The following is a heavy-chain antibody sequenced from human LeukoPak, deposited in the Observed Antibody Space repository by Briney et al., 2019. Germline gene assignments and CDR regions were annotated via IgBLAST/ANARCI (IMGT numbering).Heavy chain of an antibody. CDR1: GFIFGDYA. Sequence: GGSLRLSCITSGFIFGDYAMSWFRQAPGKGLEWVGFIRSKTYGGAIEYAASVKGRFTISRDDSKSIAYLQMNSLKTEDTAVYYCARDQLGGDPDDYYYYYMDVWGKGTTVIVSS. CDR2: IRSKTYGGAI. CDR3: ARDQLGGDPDDYYYYYMDV. D-gene: IGHD4-17*01. J-gene: IGHJ6*03. V-gene: IGHV3-49*03.